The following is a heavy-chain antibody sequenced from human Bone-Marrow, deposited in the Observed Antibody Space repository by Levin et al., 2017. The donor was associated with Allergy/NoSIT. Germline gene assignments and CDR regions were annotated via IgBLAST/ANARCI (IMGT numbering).Heavy chain of an antibody. CDR2: IYYNGTV. CDR3: ARSGHTNRALLAY. J-gene: IGHJ4*02. Sequence: SETLSLTCSVSGGSISGFYWSWVRQSPGTELEWIANIYYNGTVNYNPSLKSRVTISADPSNNQISLNLMSVTAADTAMYFCARSGHTNRALLAYWGRGALVTVSS. D-gene: IGHD1-1*01. V-gene: IGHV4-59*08. CDR1: GGSISGFY.